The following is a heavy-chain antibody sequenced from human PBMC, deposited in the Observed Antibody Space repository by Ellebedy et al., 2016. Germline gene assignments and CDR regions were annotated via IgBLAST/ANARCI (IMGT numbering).Heavy chain of an antibody. J-gene: IGHJ5*02. CDR1: GGSISSYY. CDR3: ARTTNSNWFDP. V-gene: IGHV4-59*01. CDR2: IYYSGST. D-gene: IGHD4-23*01. Sequence: SETLSLTCTVSGGSISSYYWSWIRQPPGKGLEWIGYIYYSGSTNYNPSLKSRVTISVDTSKNQFSLKLSSVTAAGTAVYYCARTTNSNWFDPWGQGTLVTVSS.